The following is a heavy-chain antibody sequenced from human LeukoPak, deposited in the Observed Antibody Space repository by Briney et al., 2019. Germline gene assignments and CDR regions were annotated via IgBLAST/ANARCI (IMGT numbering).Heavy chain of an antibody. Sequence: PSETLSLTCTVSGGSISSGGYYWSWIRQLPGKGLEWIGYIFYSGSTYYNPPLKSRIIMSVDTSKNQFSLKLSSVTAADSAVYYCAGGVLPAYYGLDVWGQGTTVTVSS. CDR1: GGSISSGGYY. CDR2: IFYSGST. V-gene: IGHV4-31*03. CDR3: AGGVLPAYYGLDV. J-gene: IGHJ6*02. D-gene: IGHD2-21*01.